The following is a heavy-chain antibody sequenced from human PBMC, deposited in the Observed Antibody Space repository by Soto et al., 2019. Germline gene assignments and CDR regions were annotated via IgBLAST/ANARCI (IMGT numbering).Heavy chain of an antibody. CDR2: LYFTGGT. CDR1: GGSVSSGSYY. J-gene: IGHJ4*02. D-gene: IGHD5-12*01. Sequence: SETLSLTCSVSGGSVSSGSYYWSWLRKPPGKGLEWIGHLYFTGGTDYNPSLKSRVTISLDTSKNHFSLRQSSVTAADTAVYYCARDRGRLGFFDYWGLGALVTVSS. CDR3: ARDRGRLGFFDY. V-gene: IGHV4-61*03.